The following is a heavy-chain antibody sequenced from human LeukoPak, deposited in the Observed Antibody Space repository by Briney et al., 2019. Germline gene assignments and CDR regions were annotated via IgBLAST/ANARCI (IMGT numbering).Heavy chain of an antibody. D-gene: IGHD4-17*01. CDR2: IYTSGST. CDR3: ARDGSRTTGFDY. J-gene: IGHJ4*02. Sequence: SETLSLTCTVSDGSISGYFWSRIRQPAGKGLEWIGRIYTSGSTNYNPSLKSRVTMSVDTSKNQLSLKLSSVTAADTAVYYCARDGSRTTGFDYWGQGTLVTVSS. V-gene: IGHV4-4*07. CDR1: DGSISGYF.